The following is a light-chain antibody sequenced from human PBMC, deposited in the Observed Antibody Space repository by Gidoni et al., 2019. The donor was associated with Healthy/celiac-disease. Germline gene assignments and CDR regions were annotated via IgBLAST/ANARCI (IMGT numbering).Light chain of an antibody. CDR2: DAS. J-gene: IGKJ1*01. CDR1: QSISSW. V-gene: IGKV1-5*01. CDR3: QQYNSYSPWT. Sequence: IQMTQSPSTLSASVGDRVTLTCRASQSISSWLAWYQQKPGKAPKRLIYDASRLESGVPSRCSGSGSGTEFTLTISSLQPDDFATDYCQQYNSYSPWTFGQXTKVEIK.